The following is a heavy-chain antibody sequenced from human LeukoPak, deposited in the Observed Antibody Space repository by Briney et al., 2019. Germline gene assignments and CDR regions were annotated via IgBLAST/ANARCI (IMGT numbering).Heavy chain of an antibody. Sequence: GGSLRLSCAASGFTFSSYGMHWVRQAPGKGLEWVAFIRYDGSNKYYADSVKGRFTISRDNSKNTLYLQMNSLRAEDTAVYYCAKDFEWLRRGHPYFFDYWGQGTLVTVSS. CDR2: IRYDGSNK. V-gene: IGHV3-30*02. CDR3: AKDFEWLRRGHPYFFDY. D-gene: IGHD5-12*01. CDR1: GFTFSSYG. J-gene: IGHJ4*02.